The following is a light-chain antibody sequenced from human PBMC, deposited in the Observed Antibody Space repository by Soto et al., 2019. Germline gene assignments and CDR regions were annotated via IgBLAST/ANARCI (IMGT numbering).Light chain of an antibody. J-gene: IGKJ1*01. Sequence: DIQMTQSPSTLSASVGDRVTITCRASQSISIWLAWYQQKPGKAPKILIYKASSLESGVPSRFSGSGYGTEFTLTIRSLQPDDFATYYCQQYSTYTPRTFGQGTKVEIK. CDR3: QQYSTYTPRT. CDR1: QSISIW. V-gene: IGKV1-5*03. CDR2: KAS.